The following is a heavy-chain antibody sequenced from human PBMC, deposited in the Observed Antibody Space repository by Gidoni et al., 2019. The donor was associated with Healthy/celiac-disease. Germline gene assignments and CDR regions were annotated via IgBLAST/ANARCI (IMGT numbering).Heavy chain of an antibody. J-gene: IGHJ4*02. CDR2: ISAYNGNT. CDR1: GYTVTSYG. Sequence: QVQLVQSGAEVKKPGASVKVSCKASGYTVTSYGISWVRQAPGQGPEWMGWISAYNGNTNYAQKLKGRVTMNTDTSTRTAYMELRSLRSDDTAVYYCARDPPRYYYDSSGSEPFDYWGQGTLVTVSS. CDR3: ARDPPRYYYDSSGSEPFDY. D-gene: IGHD3-22*01. V-gene: IGHV1-18*01.